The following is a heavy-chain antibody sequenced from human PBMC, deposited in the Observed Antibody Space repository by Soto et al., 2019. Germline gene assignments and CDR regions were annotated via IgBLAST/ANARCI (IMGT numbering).Heavy chain of an antibody. CDR1: GYRFTSYW. J-gene: IGHJ5*02. CDR3: ARKDKSGYFNWFDP. CDR2: IFPSDSDT. D-gene: IGHD3-22*01. V-gene: IGHV5-51*01. Sequence: ESLRISCRPAGYRFTSYWIAWVRQMPGKGLEWMGIIFPSDSDTRYSPSFQGQVTISADRSTSTVFLQWASLKASDTAVYFCARKDKSGYFNWFDPWGQGTLVTVSS.